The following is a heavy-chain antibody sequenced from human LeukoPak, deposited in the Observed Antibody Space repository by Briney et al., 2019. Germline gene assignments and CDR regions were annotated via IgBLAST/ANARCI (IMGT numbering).Heavy chain of an antibody. CDR2: IYSDNT. D-gene: IGHD4-23*01. J-gene: IGHJ4*02. V-gene: IGHV3-53*01. CDR1: GFTVSSNS. Sequence: GGSLRLSCTVSGFTVSSNSMSWVRQAPGKGLEWVAFIYSDNTHYSNSLKGRVTISRDNSKTTLYLQMNSLRAEDPAVYYCARRAGAYSHTYDYWGQGTLVTVSS. CDR3: ARRAGAYSHTYDY.